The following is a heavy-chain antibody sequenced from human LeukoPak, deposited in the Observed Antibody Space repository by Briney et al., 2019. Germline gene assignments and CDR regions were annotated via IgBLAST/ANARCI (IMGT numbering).Heavy chain of an antibody. J-gene: IGHJ4*02. Sequence: GGSLRLSCAGSGFAVNSNYMSWVRQAPGKGLEWVSIIYSGGKTDYADSVKGRFIISRDNSKNTLYLQMNSLRAEDTAMYYCAGPEDLGTVYYWGRGTLVTVSS. CDR1: GFAVNSNY. CDR2: IYSGGKT. V-gene: IGHV3-53*01. CDR3: AGPEDLGTVYY. D-gene: IGHD1-14*01.